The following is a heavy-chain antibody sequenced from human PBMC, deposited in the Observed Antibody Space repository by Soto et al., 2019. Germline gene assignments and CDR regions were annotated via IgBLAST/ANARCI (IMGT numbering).Heavy chain of an antibody. V-gene: IGHV1-69*13. CDR3: ALTPLNYDSSGYFDY. D-gene: IGHD3-22*01. J-gene: IGHJ4*02. Sequence: GASVKVSCKASGGTFSSYAISWVRQAPGQGLEWMGGIIPIFGTANYAQKFQGRVTITADESTSTAYMEPSSLRSEDTAVYYCALTPLNYDSSGYFDYWGQGTLVTGSS. CDR1: GGTFSSYA. CDR2: IIPIFGTA.